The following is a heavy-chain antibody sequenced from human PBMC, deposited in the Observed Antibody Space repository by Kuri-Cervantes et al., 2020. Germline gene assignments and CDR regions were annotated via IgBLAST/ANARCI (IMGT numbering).Heavy chain of an antibody. Sequence: SETLSLTCTVSGGSVSSGSYYWSWIRQPPGKGLEWIGYIYYSGSTNYNPSLKSRVTISVDTSKNQFSLKLSSVTAADTAVYYCAREQYYYGSGSYFPTSYYYYYMDVWGKGTTVTVSS. D-gene: IGHD3-10*01. J-gene: IGHJ6*03. V-gene: IGHV4-61*01. CDR1: GGSVSSGSYY. CDR3: AREQYYYGSGSYFPTSYYYYYMDV. CDR2: IYYSGST.